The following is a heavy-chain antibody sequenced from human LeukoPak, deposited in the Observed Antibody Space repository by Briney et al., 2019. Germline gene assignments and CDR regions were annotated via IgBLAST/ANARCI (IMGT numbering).Heavy chain of an antibody. Sequence: SETLSLTCTVSGGSISSGSYYWSWIRQPAGKGLEWIGRIYTSGSTNYNPSLKSRVTISVDTSKNQFSLKLSSVTAADTAVYYCARQDLSKDYGDYNWFDPWGQGTLVTVSS. V-gene: IGHV4-61*02. J-gene: IGHJ5*02. CDR2: IYTSGST. D-gene: IGHD4-17*01. CDR1: GGSISSGSYY. CDR3: ARQDLSKDYGDYNWFDP.